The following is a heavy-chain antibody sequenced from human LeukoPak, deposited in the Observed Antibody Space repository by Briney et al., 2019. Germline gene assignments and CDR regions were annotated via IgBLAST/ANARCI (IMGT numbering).Heavy chain of an antibody. CDR3: ARNHGNPYESNFDY. J-gene: IGHJ4*02. Sequence: GESLQISCKGSGYSFTSYWIGWVRRMPGKGLEGMGIIYPADSDTRYSPSFQGQVTISADKSISTAYLQWSSLKASDTAMYYCARNHGNPYESNFDYWGQGTLVTVSS. D-gene: IGHD1-14*01. V-gene: IGHV5-51*01. CDR2: IYPADSDT. CDR1: GYSFTSYW.